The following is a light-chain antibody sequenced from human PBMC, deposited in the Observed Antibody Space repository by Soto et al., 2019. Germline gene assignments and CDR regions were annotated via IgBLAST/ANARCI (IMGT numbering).Light chain of an antibody. Sequence: EIVLTQSPGTLSLSPGERVTLSCRASQSLSNNNLAWYQRKPGQPPRLLIFGASDRAIGIPDRFSGSGSGTDFSLTISRLEAEDFAVYYCQQYGSSPLTFGGGTKVDFK. CDR2: GAS. CDR3: QQYGSSPLT. CDR1: QSLSNNN. V-gene: IGKV3-20*01. J-gene: IGKJ4*01.